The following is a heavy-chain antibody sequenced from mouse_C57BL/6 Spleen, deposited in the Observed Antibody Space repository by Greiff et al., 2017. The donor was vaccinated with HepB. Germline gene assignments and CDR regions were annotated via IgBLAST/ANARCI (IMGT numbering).Heavy chain of an antibody. CDR3: ARDRYYYGSIYYFDY. D-gene: IGHD1-1*01. CDR2: ISYDGSN. CDR1: GYSITSGYY. Sequence: VQLKESGPGLVKPSQSLSLTCSVTGYSITSGYYWNWIRQFPGNKLEWMGYISYDGSNNYNPSLKNRISITRDTSKNQFFLKLNSVTTEDTATYYCARDRYYYGSIYYFDYWGQGTTLTVSS. J-gene: IGHJ2*01. V-gene: IGHV3-6*01.